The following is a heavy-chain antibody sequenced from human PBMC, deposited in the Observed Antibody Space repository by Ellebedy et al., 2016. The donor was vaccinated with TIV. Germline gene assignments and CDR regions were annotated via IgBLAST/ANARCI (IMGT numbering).Heavy chain of an antibody. D-gene: IGHD2-2*01. CDR3: ARDARFIDQQHNWFDP. V-gene: IGHV3-11*01. J-gene: IGHJ5*02. Sequence: GESLKISCAASGFTFSDYYMIWIRQAPGKGLEWVSYISNSGSTIYYADSVKGRFNISRDNAKNSLSLLMNSLRAEDTAVYYCARDARFIDQQHNWFDPWGQGTLVTVSS. CDR2: ISNSGSTI. CDR1: GFTFSDYY.